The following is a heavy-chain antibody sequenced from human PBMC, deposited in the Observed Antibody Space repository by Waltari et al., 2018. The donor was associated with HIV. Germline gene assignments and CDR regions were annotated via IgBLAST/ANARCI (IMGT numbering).Heavy chain of an antibody. CDR3: ARGGGGYQLDY. J-gene: IGHJ4*02. CDR2: ISPLSGDT. CDR1: GYTFTSYA. Sequence: QVQVVQSGAEVKEPGASVKVSCKASGYTFTSYAMHWVRQAPGQRLEWMGWISPLSGDTKYSEKVQGRVTITRDTSATTAYMEVKSLRSEDTAGYYCARGGGGYQLDYWGQGTLVTVSS. D-gene: IGHD3-16*01. V-gene: IGHV1-3*01.